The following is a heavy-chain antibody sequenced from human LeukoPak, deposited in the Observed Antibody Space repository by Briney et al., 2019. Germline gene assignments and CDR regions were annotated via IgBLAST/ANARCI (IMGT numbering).Heavy chain of an antibody. V-gene: IGHV3-30*19. CDR3: ARSGYDYYYYYYMDV. Sequence: GGSLRLSCAASGFTFSSYGMHWVRQAPGKGQEWVAVISNDGSNKYYADSVKGRFTISRDNSKNTLYLQMNSLRAEDTAVYYCARSGYDYYYYYYMDVWGKGTTVTVSS. CDR1: GFTFSSYG. J-gene: IGHJ6*03. D-gene: IGHD5-12*01. CDR2: ISNDGSNK.